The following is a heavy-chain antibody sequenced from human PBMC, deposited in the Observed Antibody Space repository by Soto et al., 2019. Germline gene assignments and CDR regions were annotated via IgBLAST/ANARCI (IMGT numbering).Heavy chain of an antibody. V-gene: IGHV1-46*01. CDR2: INPSGGST. Sequence: ASVKVSCKASGYTFTSYYMHWVRQAPGQGLEWMGIINPSGGSTSYAKKFQGRVTMTRDTSTSTVYMELSSLRSEDTAVYYCASSLVTARKFGYWGQGTRVTVSS. CDR3: ASSLVTARKFGY. D-gene: IGHD2-21*02. J-gene: IGHJ4*02. CDR1: GYTFTSYY.